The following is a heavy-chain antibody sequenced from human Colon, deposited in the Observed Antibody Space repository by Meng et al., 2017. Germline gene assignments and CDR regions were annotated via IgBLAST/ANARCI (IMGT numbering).Heavy chain of an antibody. CDR2: INPNNGGT. D-gene: IGHD4-11*01. J-gene: IGHJ6*01. V-gene: IGHV1-2*06. CDR3: ARAARIYSNYGMDV. Sequence: ASAKVSCKASGYTFTGYYMHWVRQAPGQGLEWMGRINPNNGGTNYAQKFQGRVTMTRDTSISTAYMELSRLRSDDTAVYYCARAARIYSNYGMDVWGQGTTVTVAS. CDR1: GYTFTGYY.